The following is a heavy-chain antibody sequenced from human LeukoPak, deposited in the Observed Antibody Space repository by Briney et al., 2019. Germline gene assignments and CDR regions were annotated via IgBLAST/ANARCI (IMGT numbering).Heavy chain of an antibody. Sequence: SVKVSCKASGYTFTSYGISWVRQAPGQGLEWMGGIIPIFGTANYAQKFQGRVTITADESTSTAYMELSSLRSEDTAVYYCARGVSSGYDSYYFDYWGQGTLVTVSS. CDR1: GYTFTSYG. J-gene: IGHJ4*02. CDR3: ARGVSSGYDSYYFDY. V-gene: IGHV1-69*13. CDR2: IIPIFGTA. D-gene: IGHD5-12*01.